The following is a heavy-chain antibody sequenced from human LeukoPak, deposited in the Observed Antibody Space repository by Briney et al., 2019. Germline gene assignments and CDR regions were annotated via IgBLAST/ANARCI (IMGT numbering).Heavy chain of an antibody. J-gene: IGHJ4*02. CDR1: GFTFVGHW. CDR3: AKGNNGCYDS. CDR2: INQDGSVK. D-gene: IGHD2-15*01. V-gene: IGHV3-7*02. Sequence: GGSLRLSCGASGFTFVGHWMSWVRQAPGRGLEWVANINQDGSVKHYVDSVKGRFTISRDNAKNSLFLQMDSLRAEDTAVYYCAKGNNGCYDSWGQGTLVTVSS.